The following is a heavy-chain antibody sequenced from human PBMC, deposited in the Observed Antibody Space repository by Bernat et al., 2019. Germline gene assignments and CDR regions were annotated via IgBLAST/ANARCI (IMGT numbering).Heavy chain of an antibody. CDR3: ARGGHYYAMDY. J-gene: IGHJ6*01. D-gene: IGHD3-16*01. V-gene: IGHV1-46*01. CDR2: IYPGSGST. Sequence: QVQLQQPGAELVKPGASVEMSCKASGYTFTSYWITWVKQRPGQGLEWIGDIYPGSGSTNYNEKFKSKATLTVDTSSSTAYMQLSSLTSEDSAVYYYARGGHYYAMDYWGQGTSVTVSS. CDR1: GYTFTSYW.